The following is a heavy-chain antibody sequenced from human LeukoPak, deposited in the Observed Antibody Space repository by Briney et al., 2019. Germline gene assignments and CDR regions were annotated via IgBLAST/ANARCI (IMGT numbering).Heavy chain of an antibody. CDR2: INHSGST. CDR3: ARDSSSGWFSHYYYGMDV. D-gene: IGHD6-19*01. J-gene: IGHJ6*02. Sequence: PSETLSLTCAVYGGSFSGYYWSWIRQPPGKGLEWIGEINHSGSTNYNPSLKSRVTISVDTSKNQFSLKLSSVTAADTAVYYCARDSSSGWFSHYYYGMDVWGQGTTVTVSS. CDR1: GGSFSGYY. V-gene: IGHV4-34*01.